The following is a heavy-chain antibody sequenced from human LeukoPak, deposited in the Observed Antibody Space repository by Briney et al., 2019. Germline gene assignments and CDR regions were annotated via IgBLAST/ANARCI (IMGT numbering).Heavy chain of an antibody. D-gene: IGHD6-13*01. V-gene: IGHV4-4*07. J-gene: IGHJ6*02. CDR2: IYTSGST. Sequence: SETLSLTCTVSGGSISSYYWSWIRQPAGKGLEWIGRIYTSGSTNYNPSLKSRVTISVDTSKNQFSLKLSSVTAADTAVYYCARTAIAAAGFGMDVWGQGTTVTVSS. CDR3: ARTAIAAAGFGMDV. CDR1: GGSISSYY.